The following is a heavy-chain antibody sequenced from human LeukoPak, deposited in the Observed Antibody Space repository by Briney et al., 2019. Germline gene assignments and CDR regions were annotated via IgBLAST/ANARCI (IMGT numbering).Heavy chain of an antibody. CDR1: GFTFDDYA. D-gene: IGHD3-10*01. J-gene: IGHJ4*02. Sequence: GGSLRLSXAASGFTFDDYAMHWVRQAPGKGLEWVSLISGDGGSTYYADSVKGRFTISRDNSKNSLYLQMNSLRTEDTALYYCAKDGLITMVRGVIDYWGQGTLVTVSS. V-gene: IGHV3-43*02. CDR3: AKDGLITMVRGVIDY. CDR2: ISGDGGST.